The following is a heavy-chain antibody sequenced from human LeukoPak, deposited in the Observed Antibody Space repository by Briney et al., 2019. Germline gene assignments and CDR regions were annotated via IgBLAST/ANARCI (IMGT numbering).Heavy chain of an antibody. CDR3: AREKPYSYGYQHFDY. CDR1: GYTFTSYG. CDR2: ISAHNGNT. D-gene: IGHD5-18*01. V-gene: IGHV1-18*01. J-gene: IGHJ4*02. Sequence: ASLKVSCKASGYTFTSYGISWERQAPGQGLERMGWISAHNGNTKYAQKLQGRVTITTDTSTSTAYMELRSLRSDDTAVYYCAREKPYSYGYQHFDYWGQGALVTVSS.